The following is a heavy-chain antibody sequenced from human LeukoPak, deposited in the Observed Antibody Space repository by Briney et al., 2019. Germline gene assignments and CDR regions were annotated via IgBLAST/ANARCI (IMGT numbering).Heavy chain of an antibody. D-gene: IGHD5-12*01. CDR2: INQSGST. Sequence: SETLSLTCAVYGGSFSGYYWRWIRPPPGKGLEGIGDINQSGSTNYNPSLKSRVTISVDTSKNQFSLKLSSVTAADTAVYYCARVGGGYSGYDHKRALGSYYFDYWGQGTLVTVSS. CDR1: GGSFSGYY. CDR3: ARVGGGYSGYDHKRALGSYYFDY. J-gene: IGHJ4*02. V-gene: IGHV4-34*01.